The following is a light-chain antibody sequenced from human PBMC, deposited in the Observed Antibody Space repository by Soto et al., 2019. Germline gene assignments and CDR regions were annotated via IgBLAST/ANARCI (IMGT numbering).Light chain of an antibody. CDR3: QQYNTSPWT. V-gene: IGKV3-20*01. Sequence: EIVVTQSPATLSLSPGERGTLSCRASQSVSSSYLAWYQQKPGQAPRLLIYGASNRATGIPDRFSGSGSGTDFTLTISSLEPEDFAVYYCQQYNTSPWTFGQGTKVEIK. CDR1: QSVSSSY. CDR2: GAS. J-gene: IGKJ1*01.